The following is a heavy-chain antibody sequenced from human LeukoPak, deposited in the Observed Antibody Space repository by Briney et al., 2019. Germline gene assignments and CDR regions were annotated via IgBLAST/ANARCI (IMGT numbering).Heavy chain of an antibody. V-gene: IGHV3-30*04. D-gene: IGHD3-10*01. CDR1: GFTFSDSG. CDR2: ISYDGSNK. J-gene: IGHJ4*02. Sequence: GGSLRLSCAASGFTFSDSGMHWVRQAPGKGLEWVAVISYDGSNKYYADSVKGRFTISRDNSKNTLYLQMNSLRAEDTAVYYCARASLRGGDYFDYWGQGTLVTVSS. CDR3: ARASLRGGDYFDY.